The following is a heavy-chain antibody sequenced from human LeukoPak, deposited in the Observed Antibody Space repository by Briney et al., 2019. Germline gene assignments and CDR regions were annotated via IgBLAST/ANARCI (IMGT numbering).Heavy chain of an antibody. V-gene: IGHV3-23*01. J-gene: IGHJ4*02. CDR1: GFTFSSYG. Sequence: GGSLRLSCAASGFTFSSYGMSWVRQAPGKGLEWVSAISGSGGSTYYADSVKGRFTISRDNSKNTLYLQMNSLRAEDTAVYYCARGSRVWDYVWGSYRYADYWGQGTLVTVSS. CDR3: ARGSRVWDYVWGSYRYADY. CDR2: ISGSGGST. D-gene: IGHD3-16*02.